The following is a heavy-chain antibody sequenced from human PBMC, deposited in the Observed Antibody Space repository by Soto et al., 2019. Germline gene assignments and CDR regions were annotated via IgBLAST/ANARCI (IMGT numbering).Heavy chain of an antibody. Sequence: GGSLRLSCAASGFTFSGSSIHWVRQASGKGLEWVGRIRSKANSYATAYAASVKGRFTISRDDSKNTTYLQINSLKTEDTAVYFCATSTVTTDPYYYYAMDVWGQGTTVTVSS. CDR3: ATSTVTTDPYYYYAMDV. V-gene: IGHV3-73*01. J-gene: IGHJ6*02. D-gene: IGHD4-4*01. CDR2: IRSKANSYAT. CDR1: GFTFSGSS.